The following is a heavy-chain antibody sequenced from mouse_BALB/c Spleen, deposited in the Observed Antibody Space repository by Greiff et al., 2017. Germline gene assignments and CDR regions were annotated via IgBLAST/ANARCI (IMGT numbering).Heavy chain of an antibody. V-gene: IGHV1-69*02. CDR1: GYTFTSYW. CDR2: IYPSDSYT. Sequence: VQLQQPGAELVRPGASVKLSCKASGYTFTSYWINWVKQRPGQGLEWIGNIYPSDSYTNYNQKFKDKATLTVDKSSSTAYMQLSSPTSEDSAVYYCTRGTFDGSSPAWFAYWGQGTLVTVSA. J-gene: IGHJ3*01. CDR3: TRGTFDGSSPAWFAY. D-gene: IGHD1-1*01.